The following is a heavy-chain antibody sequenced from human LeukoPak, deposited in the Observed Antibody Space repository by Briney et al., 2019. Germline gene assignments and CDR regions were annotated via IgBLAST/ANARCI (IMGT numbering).Heavy chain of an antibody. CDR2: INHSGST. Sequence: PSETLSLTCTVSGGSISSSSYYWSWIRQPPGKGLEWIGEINHSGSTNYNPSLKSRVTISVDTSKNQFSLKLSSVTAADTAVYYCARGRSIAARKFRFDYWGQGTLVTVSS. J-gene: IGHJ4*02. CDR3: ARGRSIAARKFRFDY. CDR1: GGSISSSSYY. D-gene: IGHD6-6*01. V-gene: IGHV4-39*07.